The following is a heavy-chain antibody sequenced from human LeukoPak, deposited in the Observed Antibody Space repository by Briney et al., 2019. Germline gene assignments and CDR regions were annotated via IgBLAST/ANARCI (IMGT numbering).Heavy chain of an antibody. Sequence: GASVKVSCKASGYTFTGYFMHWVRQAPGQGLEWMGWINPNSGGTNYAQKFQGRVTMTRDTSISTAYMELSRLRSDDTAVYYCARGVFYYYYYMDVWGKGTTVTVSS. CDR1: GYTFTGYF. D-gene: IGHD3-16*01. J-gene: IGHJ6*03. V-gene: IGHV1-2*02. CDR2: INPNSGGT. CDR3: ARGVFYYYYYMDV.